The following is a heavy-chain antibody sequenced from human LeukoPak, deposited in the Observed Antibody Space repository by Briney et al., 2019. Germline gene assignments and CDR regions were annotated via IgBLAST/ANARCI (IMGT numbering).Heavy chain of an antibody. J-gene: IGHJ4*02. CDR2: ISSSGSYR. CDR3: AREGTGEEFDY. CDR1: GISFSSYS. V-gene: IGHV3-21*01. D-gene: IGHD7-27*01. Sequence: GGSLRLSCAASGISFSSYSMNWVRQAPGKGLEWVSSISSSGSYRYYADSVKGRFTISRDNAKSSLYLQMNSLRAEDTAVYYCAREGTGEEFDYWGQGTLVTVSS.